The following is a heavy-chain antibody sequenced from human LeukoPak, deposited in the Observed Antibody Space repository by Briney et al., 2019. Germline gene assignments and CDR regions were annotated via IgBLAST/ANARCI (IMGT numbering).Heavy chain of an antibody. V-gene: IGHV4-39*02. CDR1: GGSISSTSYY. J-gene: IGHJ4*02. Sequence: SETLSLTCAVSGGSISSTSYYWAWIRQPPGKGLEWIGTIYYSGSTYHNPSLKSRVTMSVDTSRNQFSLKLSSVDAADTAVYYCARESDYSNNVDYWGQGTLVTVSS. CDR3: ARESDYSNNVDY. CDR2: IYYSGST. D-gene: IGHD4-11*01.